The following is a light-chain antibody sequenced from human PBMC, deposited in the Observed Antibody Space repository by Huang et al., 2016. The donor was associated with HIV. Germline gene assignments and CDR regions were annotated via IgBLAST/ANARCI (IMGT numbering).Light chain of an antibody. V-gene: IGKV4-1*01. CDR1: QTVLYSPNKKNS. J-gene: IGKJ1*01. CDR2: WAT. Sequence: DIVMTQSPDSLAVSPGERATINCKSSQTVLYSPNKKNSLAWFQQKPGRPPKLLIYWATTRESGVPDRFSGSGSGTDFTLTINNLQAEDVAVYFCLQYYSVPQTFGHGTKVEIK. CDR3: LQYYSVPQT.